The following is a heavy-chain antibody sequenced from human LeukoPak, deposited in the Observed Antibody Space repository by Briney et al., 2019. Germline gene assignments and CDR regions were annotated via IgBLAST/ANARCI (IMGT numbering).Heavy chain of an antibody. CDR2: TSYRSKWYN. D-gene: IGHD2-15*01. Sequence: SQTLSLTCAISGDSVSNNNAAWNWIRQSPSRGLEWLGRTSYRSKWYNDYAVSMKSRITINPDTSKNQFSLQLSSVTPEDTAVYYCARNLGYCSGGSCFSAFDYWGQGTLVTVSS. CDR1: GDSVSNNNAA. V-gene: IGHV6-1*01. CDR3: ARNLGYCSGGSCFSAFDY. J-gene: IGHJ4*02.